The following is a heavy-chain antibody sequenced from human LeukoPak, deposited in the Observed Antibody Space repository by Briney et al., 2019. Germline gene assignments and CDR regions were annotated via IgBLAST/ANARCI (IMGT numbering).Heavy chain of an antibody. D-gene: IGHD1-26*01. CDR2: IKQDGTEK. V-gene: IGHV3-7*04. CDR3: ARGVGATHFDY. J-gene: IGHJ4*02. Sequence: AGSLRLSCAASGFTFSSYWMSWARQAPGKGLEWMAIIKQDGTEKYYVDSVKGRFTISRDNAKNSLYLQMNSLRAEDTAVYYCARGVGATHFDYWGQGTLVTVSS. CDR1: GFTFSSYW.